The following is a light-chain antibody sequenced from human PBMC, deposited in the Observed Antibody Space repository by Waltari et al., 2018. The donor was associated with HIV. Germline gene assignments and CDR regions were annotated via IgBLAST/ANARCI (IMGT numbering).Light chain of an antibody. CDR1: TTHLSRFNF. J-gene: IGLJ3*02. CDR2: EVS. Sequence: HSVLTPPSSVSGSPAQSITISCSSPTTHLSRFNFLPLYQQSPDTAPKLIIFEVSSRPSGISDRFSGSKSGDTASLTISALRTEDEADYFCSSYSPRGSGVFGGGTKVTVL. CDR3: SSYSPRGSGV. V-gene: IGLV2-14*01.